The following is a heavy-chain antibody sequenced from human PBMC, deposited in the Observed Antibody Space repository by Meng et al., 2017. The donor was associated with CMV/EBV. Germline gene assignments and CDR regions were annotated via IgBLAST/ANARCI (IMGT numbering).Heavy chain of an antibody. V-gene: IGHV1-69*02. Sequence: SVKVSCKASGGTFSSYTISWVRQAPGQGLEWMGRIIPILGIANYAQKFQGRVTITAEKSTSTAYMELSSLRSEDTAVYYCAHTIFGVAKAFDIWGQGTMVTVSS. CDR2: IIPILGIA. CDR1: GGTFSSYT. CDR3: AHTIFGVAKAFDI. D-gene: IGHD3-3*01. J-gene: IGHJ3*02.